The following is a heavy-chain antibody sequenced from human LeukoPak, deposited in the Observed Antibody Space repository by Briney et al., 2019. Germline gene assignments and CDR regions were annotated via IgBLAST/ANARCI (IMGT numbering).Heavy chain of an antibody. CDR3: ARYQSLLYSGSPGFDY. CDR2: IYYSGST. CDR1: GGSISSGGYY. Sequence: SETLSLTCTVSGGSISSGGYYWSWIRQHPGKGLEWIGYIYYSGSTYYNPSLKSRVTISVDTSKNQFSLKLSSVTAADTAVYYCARYQSLLYSGSPGFDYCGQGTLVTVSS. J-gene: IGHJ4*02. V-gene: IGHV4-31*03. D-gene: IGHD1-26*01.